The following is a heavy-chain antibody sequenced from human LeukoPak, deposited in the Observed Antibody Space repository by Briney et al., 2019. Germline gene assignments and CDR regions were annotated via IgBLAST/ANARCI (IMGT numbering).Heavy chain of an antibody. J-gene: IGHJ4*02. CDR2: ISAYNGNT. V-gene: IGHV1-18*04. CDR1: GYTFTGFY. Sequence: ASVKVSCKASGYTFTGFYIHWLRQAPGQRLECMGWISAYNGNTNYAQKLQGRVTMTTDTSTRTAYMELRSLRSDDTSVYYCARDRGTYGGNMYYWGQGTLVTVSS. CDR3: ARDRGTYGGNMYY. D-gene: IGHD4-23*01.